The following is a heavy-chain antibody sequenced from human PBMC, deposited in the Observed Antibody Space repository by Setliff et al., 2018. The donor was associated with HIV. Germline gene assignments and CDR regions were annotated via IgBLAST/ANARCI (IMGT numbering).Heavy chain of an antibody. D-gene: IGHD4-17*01. J-gene: IGHJ4*02. CDR1: GFTFRSYA. Sequence: GGSLRLSCAASGFTFRSYAMSWVRQAPGKGLEWVSTISGSGGSTYHADSVQGRFTISRDNSKNTLYVQMNSLRDEDTAVYYCARADYGDFVEYWGRGTLVTVSS. V-gene: IGHV3-23*01. CDR2: ISGSGGST. CDR3: ARADYGDFVEY.